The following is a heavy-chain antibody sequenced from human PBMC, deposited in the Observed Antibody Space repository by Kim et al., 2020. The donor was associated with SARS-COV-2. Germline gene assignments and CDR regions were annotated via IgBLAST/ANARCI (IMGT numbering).Heavy chain of an antibody. Sequence: NYTPSLKSPVTRSVDTSKNQFSLKLSSVDAADTAVYYCARDPGQWWGFDYWGQGTLVTVSS. D-gene: IGHD2-15*01. J-gene: IGHJ4*02. V-gene: IGHV4-4*07. CDR3: ARDPGQWWGFDY.